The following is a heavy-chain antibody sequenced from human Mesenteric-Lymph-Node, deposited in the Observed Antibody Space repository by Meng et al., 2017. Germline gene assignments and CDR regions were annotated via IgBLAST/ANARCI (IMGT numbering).Heavy chain of an antibody. Sequence: VQLQGAGPGLVGPSQTLSLTCTVSGGSMSSGNYYWSWIRQPPGKGLEWIGYIHHSGSAYYNPSLKSRVSISVDTSKNQFSLNLNSMTAADTAVYYCASFDHIPRRNYFDYWGQGTLVTVSS. CDR3: ASFDHIPRRNYFDY. D-gene: IGHD2-21*01. CDR1: GGSMSSGNYY. CDR2: IHHSGSA. J-gene: IGHJ4*02. V-gene: IGHV4-30-4*01.